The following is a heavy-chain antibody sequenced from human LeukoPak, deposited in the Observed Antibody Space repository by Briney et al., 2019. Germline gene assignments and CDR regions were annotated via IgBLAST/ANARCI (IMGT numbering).Heavy chain of an antibody. Sequence: SETLSLTCAVYGGSLSYYYWSWIRQPPEKGLEWIGEINRSGSTNYNPSLKSRVSISVDTSKNQFSLKLSSVTAADTAVYYCARLIAAAGYYYYYMDVWGKGTTVTVSS. CDR3: ARLIAAAGYYYYYMDV. V-gene: IGHV4-34*01. CDR2: INRSGST. D-gene: IGHD6-13*01. CDR1: GGSLSYYY. J-gene: IGHJ6*03.